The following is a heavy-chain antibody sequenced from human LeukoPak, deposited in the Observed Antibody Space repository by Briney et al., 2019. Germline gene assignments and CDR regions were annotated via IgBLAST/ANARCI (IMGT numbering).Heavy chain of an antibody. J-gene: IGHJ4*02. CDR2: FYSGGST. Sequence: GGSLRLSCAASGFTVSSYYMTWVRQAPGKGLEWVSVFYSGGSTYYAGSVKGRFTISRDNSKNTLYLLMNSLRAEDTAVYYCAREDSSGWYYFDYWGQGTLVTVSS. D-gene: IGHD6-19*01. CDR3: AREDSSGWYYFDY. CDR1: GFTVSSYY. V-gene: IGHV3-66*01.